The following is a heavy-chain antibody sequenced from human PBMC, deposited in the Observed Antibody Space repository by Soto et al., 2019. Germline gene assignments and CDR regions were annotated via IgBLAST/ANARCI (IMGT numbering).Heavy chain of an antibody. CDR1: GFTSGSYW. J-gene: IGHJ3*02. Sequence: GGSRRLSCEASGFTSGSYWMAWVRQAPGKGLEWVANIQQDGRERHYGDSVKGRFTISRDNAKNSLYLEMNSLRAEDTAFYYCVREGRLLGAFDIWGQGTMVTVSS. D-gene: IGHD3-10*01. CDR2: IQQDGRER. V-gene: IGHV3-7*03. CDR3: VREGRLLGAFDI.